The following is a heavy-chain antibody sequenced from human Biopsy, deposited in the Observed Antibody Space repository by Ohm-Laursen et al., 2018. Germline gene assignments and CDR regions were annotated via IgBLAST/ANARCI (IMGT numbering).Heavy chain of an antibody. CDR3: ARVGSGWAPFDK. CDR1: GYSISSDYR. J-gene: IGHJ4*02. Sequence: SQTLSLTCAVSGYSISSDYRWGWIRQAPGKTLEWLGNIFKDGNTHYNPSLRYRLIISIDTSKNQFSLMMTSVSGADTAVYFCARVGSGWAPFDKWGPGTLVTVSS. CDR2: IFKDGNT. V-gene: IGHV4-38-2*01. D-gene: IGHD6-19*01.